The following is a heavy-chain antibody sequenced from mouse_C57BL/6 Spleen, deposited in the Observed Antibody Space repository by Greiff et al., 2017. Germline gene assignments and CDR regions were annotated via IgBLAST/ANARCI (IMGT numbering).Heavy chain of an antibody. Sequence: DVKLQESGTVLARPGASVKMSCKTSGYTFTSYWMHWVKQRPGPGLEWIGAIYPGNSDTSYNQKFKGKAKLTAVTSASTAYMELSSLTNEDSAVYYCTRSGFYDYDWYFDVWGTGTTVTVSS. CDR2: IYPGNSDT. CDR1: GYTFTSYW. V-gene: IGHV1-5*01. D-gene: IGHD2-4*01. CDR3: TRSGFYDYDWYFDV. J-gene: IGHJ1*03.